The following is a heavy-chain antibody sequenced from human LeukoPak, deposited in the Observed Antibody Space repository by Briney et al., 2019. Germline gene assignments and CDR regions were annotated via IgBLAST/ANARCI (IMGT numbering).Heavy chain of an antibody. J-gene: IGHJ3*02. Sequence: PSETLSLTCTVSGGSISSYYWSWIRQPPGKGLEWIGYIYYSGSTNYNPSLKSRVTISVDTSKNQFSLKLSSVTAADTAVYYCAREAGDPSSAFDIWGQGTMVTVSS. CDR3: AREAGDPSSAFDI. V-gene: IGHV4-59*01. CDR2: IYYSGST. D-gene: IGHD3-10*01. CDR1: GGSISSYY.